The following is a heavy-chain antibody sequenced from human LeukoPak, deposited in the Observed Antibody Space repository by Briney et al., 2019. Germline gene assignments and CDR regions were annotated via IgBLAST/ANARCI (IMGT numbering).Heavy chain of an antibody. CDR3: ARVVNYYYGMDV. Sequence: ASVKVSCKASGYTFTGYYMHCVRRAPGQGLEWMGWINPNSGGTNYAQKFQGRVTMTRDTSISTAYMELSRLRSDDTAVYYCARVVNYYYGMDVWGQGTTVTVSS. CDR1: GYTFTGYY. D-gene: IGHD2-2*01. V-gene: IGHV1-2*02. CDR2: INPNSGGT. J-gene: IGHJ6*02.